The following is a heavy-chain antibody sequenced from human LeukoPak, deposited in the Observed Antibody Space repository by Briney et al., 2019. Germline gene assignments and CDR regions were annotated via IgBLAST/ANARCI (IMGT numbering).Heavy chain of an antibody. CDR3: ARAVSYSNDAFDI. J-gene: IGHJ3*02. D-gene: IGHD5-18*01. CDR1: GGTFSSYA. V-gene: IGHV1-69*13. CDR2: IIPIFGTA. Sequence: ASVKVSCKASGGTFSSYAISWVRQAPGQGLEWMGGIIPIFGTANYAQKFQGRVTITADGSTSTAYMELSSLRSEDTAVYYCARAVSYSNDAFDIWGQGTMVTVSS.